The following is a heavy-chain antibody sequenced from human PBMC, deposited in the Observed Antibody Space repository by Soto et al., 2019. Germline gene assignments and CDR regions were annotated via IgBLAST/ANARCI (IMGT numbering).Heavy chain of an antibody. D-gene: IGHD3-10*02. V-gene: IGHV3-15*07. J-gene: IGHJ2*01. CDR3: QAEDGIRDVRSVSAFLLNRSSDL. CDR2: IKSKTDGGTT. Sequence: GKGLEWVGRIKSKTDGGTTDYAAPVKGRFTISRDDSKNTLYLQMNSLKTEDTAFFFFQAEDGIRDVRSVSAFLLNRSSDL.